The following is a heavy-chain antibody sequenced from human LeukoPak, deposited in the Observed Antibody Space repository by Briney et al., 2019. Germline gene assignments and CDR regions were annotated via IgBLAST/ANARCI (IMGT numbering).Heavy chain of an antibody. V-gene: IGHV3-33*01. D-gene: IGHD3-22*01. J-gene: IGHJ6*02. CDR1: GFTFSSYG. Sequence: GGSLRLSCAASGFTFSSYGMHWVRQAPGKGLEWVAVIWYDGSNKYYADSVKGRFTISRDNSKNTLYLQMNSLRAEDTAVYYCARDLHYYDSSGYPYYYYGMDVWGQGTTVTVSS. CDR2: IWYDGSNK. CDR3: ARDLHYYDSSGYPYYYYGMDV.